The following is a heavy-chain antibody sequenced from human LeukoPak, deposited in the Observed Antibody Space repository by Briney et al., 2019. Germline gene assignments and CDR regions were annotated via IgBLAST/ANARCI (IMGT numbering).Heavy chain of an antibody. V-gene: IGHV4-38-2*02. D-gene: IGHD6-19*01. CDR3: ARHGVLAQWLVRAEPLGYFQH. Sequence: SETLSLTCTVSGYSISSGYYWGWIRQPPGKGLEWIGSIYHSGSTNYNPSLKSRVTISVDTSKNQFSLKLSSVTAADTAVYYCARHGVLAQWLVRAEPLGYFQHWGQGTLVTVSS. CDR2: IYHSGST. J-gene: IGHJ1*01. CDR1: GYSISSGYY.